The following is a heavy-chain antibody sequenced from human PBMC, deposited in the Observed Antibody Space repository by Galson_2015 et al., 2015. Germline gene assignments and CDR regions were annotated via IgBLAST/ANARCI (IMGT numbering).Heavy chain of an antibody. D-gene: IGHD3-10*01. Sequence: QSGAEVKKPGESLQISCKGSGYSFTSYWLGWVRQMPGKGLEWMGIIYPGDSDTRYSPSFQGQVTISADKSISTAYLQWSSLKASDTAMYYCARQEYYYGSGNGMDVWGQGTTVTVSS. CDR2: IYPGDSDT. CDR1: GYSFTSYW. CDR3: ARQEYYYGSGNGMDV. J-gene: IGHJ6*02. V-gene: IGHV5-51*01.